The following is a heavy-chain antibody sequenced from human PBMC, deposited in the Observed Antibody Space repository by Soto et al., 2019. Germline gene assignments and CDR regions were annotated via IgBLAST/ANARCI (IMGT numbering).Heavy chain of an antibody. CDR2: IIPIFGTA. Sequence: SVKVSCKASGGTFSSYAISWVRQAPGQGLEWMGGIIPIFGTANYAQKFQGRVTITADESTSTAYMELSSLRSEDTAVYYCARSREQLVFNFDYWGQGTLVTVSS. V-gene: IGHV1-69*13. CDR3: ARSREQLVFNFDY. CDR1: GGTFSSYA. J-gene: IGHJ4*02. D-gene: IGHD6-6*01.